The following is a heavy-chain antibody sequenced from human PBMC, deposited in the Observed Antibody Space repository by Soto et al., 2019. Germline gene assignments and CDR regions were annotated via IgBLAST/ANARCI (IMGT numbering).Heavy chain of an antibody. Sequence: QVQLMQSGAEVKKPGASVKVSCKASGNTFTNYYIHWERQAPGQGLEWMGTINPSGGHTTYAQKFLGRVTMTRDTSTSTLYMELTSLRSEDTAVYCCARGGHVVVVTAAFDYWGQGTLVTVSS. CDR3: ARGGHVVVVTAAFDY. V-gene: IGHV1-46*01. CDR2: INPSGGHT. CDR1: GNTFTNYY. J-gene: IGHJ4*02. D-gene: IGHD2-21*02.